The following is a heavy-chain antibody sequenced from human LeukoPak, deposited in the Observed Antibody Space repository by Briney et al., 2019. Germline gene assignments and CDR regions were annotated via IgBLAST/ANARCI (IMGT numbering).Heavy chain of an antibody. Sequence: PSETLSLTCAVSGDSISSSSYFWGWIRQPPGKGLEWIGSIPYSGGASYNPSLKSRVIISIDTSKNQLSLEVRSVTAADTAVYYCARPARDGDYYYWGQGTLVTVSS. CDR2: IPYSGGA. CDR3: ARPARDGDYYY. J-gene: IGHJ4*02. CDR1: GDSISSSSYF. V-gene: IGHV4-39*01. D-gene: IGHD2/OR15-2a*01.